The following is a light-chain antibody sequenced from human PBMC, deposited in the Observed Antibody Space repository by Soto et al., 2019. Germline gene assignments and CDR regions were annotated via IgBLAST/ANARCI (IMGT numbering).Light chain of an antibody. CDR1: QSVSSY. J-gene: IGKJ4*01. CDR3: QQRSNWLT. CDR2: DAS. Sequence: EIVLTHSPATLSLSPGERATLFCRASQSVSSYLAWYQQKPGQAPRLLIYDASNRATGIPARFSGSGSGTDFTLTISSLEPEDFAVYYCQQRSNWLTFGGGTKVELK. V-gene: IGKV3-11*01.